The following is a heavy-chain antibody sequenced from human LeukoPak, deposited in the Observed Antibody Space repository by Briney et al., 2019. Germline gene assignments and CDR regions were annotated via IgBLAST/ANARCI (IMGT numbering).Heavy chain of an antibody. CDR1: GFTFSSYE. J-gene: IGHJ4*02. V-gene: IGHV3-48*03. CDR3: ARGGSYPDY. D-gene: IGHD1-26*01. Sequence: GGSLRLSCAASGFTFSSYEMNWVRQAPGKGLEWVSCISSSGSTIYYADSVKGRFTVSRDNAKNSLYLQMKSLRAEDTAVYYCARGGSYPDYWGQGTLVTVSS. CDR2: ISSSGSTI.